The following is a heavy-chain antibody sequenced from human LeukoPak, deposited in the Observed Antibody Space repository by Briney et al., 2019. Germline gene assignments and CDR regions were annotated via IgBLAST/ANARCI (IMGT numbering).Heavy chain of an antibody. CDR3: ARDILSTGSSDDS. CDR1: GGSISSYY. Sequence: PSETLSLTCTVSGGSISSYYWSWIRQPPGKGLEWIGYIYNNGHTNYNPSLKSRVTISIDTSKRQISLKLSSVTAADTGMYYCARDILSTGSSDDSWGQGTLVTVSS. V-gene: IGHV4-59*01. CDR2: IYNNGHT. D-gene: IGHD1-26*01. J-gene: IGHJ4*02.